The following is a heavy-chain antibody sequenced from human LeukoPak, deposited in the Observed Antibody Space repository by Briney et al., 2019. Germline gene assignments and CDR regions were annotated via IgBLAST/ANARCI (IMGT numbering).Heavy chain of an antibody. CDR1: GGTFSSYA. J-gene: IGHJ2*01. D-gene: IGHD3-10*01. CDR2: IIPILGIA. CDR3: ARDTMRLWYFDL. Sequence: SVKVSCKASGGTFSSYAISWVRQAPGQGLEWMGRIIPILGIANYAQKFQGRVTITADKSTSTAYMELSSLRSEDTAVYYCARDTMRLWYFDLWGRGTLVTVSS. V-gene: IGHV1-69*04.